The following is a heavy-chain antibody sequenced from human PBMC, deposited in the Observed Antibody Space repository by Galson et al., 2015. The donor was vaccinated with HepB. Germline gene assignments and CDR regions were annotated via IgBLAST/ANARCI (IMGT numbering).Heavy chain of an antibody. CDR1: GFTFSSYA. D-gene: IGHD3-22*01. J-gene: IGHJ4*02. V-gene: IGHV3-23*01. CDR3: AKDLIARFYYDTSGHDVYFDY. CDR2: ISGTGVST. Sequence: SLRLSCAASGFTFSSYAMSWVRQAPGKGLEWVSSISGTGVSTYYADSVKGRFSISRDNSQNTLFLQMNSLRSEDTAVYYCAKDLIARFYYDTSGHDVYFDYWGQGALVTVSS.